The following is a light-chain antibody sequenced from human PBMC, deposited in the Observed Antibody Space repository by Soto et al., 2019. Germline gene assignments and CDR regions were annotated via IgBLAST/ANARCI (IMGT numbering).Light chain of an antibody. J-gene: IGKJ2*01. CDR3: QQSNNWPYT. CDR1: QSVSHN. CDR2: GAS. V-gene: IGKV3-15*01. Sequence: EILMTPSPATLSVSPGERATLSCRASQSVSHNLAWYQQKPGQAPRLLFYGASIRAIGIPARFSGSGSGTEFTLTISSLQSEDFAIYYCQQSNNWPYTFGQGTKLEIK.